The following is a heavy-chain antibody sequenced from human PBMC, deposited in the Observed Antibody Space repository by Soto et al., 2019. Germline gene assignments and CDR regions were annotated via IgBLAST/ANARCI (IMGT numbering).Heavy chain of an antibody. D-gene: IGHD3-9*01. CDR2: ISSSGSTI. Sequence: GGSLRLSCAASGFTFSDYYMSWIRQAPGKGLEWVSYISSSGSTIYYADSVKGRFTISRDNAKNSLYPQMNSLRAEDTAVYYSARVGLLTVLRYFDWLLWNDYWGQGTLVTVS. CDR3: ARVGLLTVLRYFDWLLWNDY. CDR1: GFTFSDYY. V-gene: IGHV3-11*01. J-gene: IGHJ4*02.